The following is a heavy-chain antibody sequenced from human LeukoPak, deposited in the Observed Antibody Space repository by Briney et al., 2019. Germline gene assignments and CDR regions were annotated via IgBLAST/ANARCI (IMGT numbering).Heavy chain of an antibody. CDR2: ISAYTGNT. Sequence: ASVKVSCKASGYTFTSYGITWVRQAPGQGLEWMGWISAYTGNTNYAQNLQGRVTMTTDTSTTTAYMELWSLRSDDTAVYYCAVLGHCISSSCSGSYYFDYWGQGTLVTVSS. D-gene: IGHD2-15*01. V-gene: IGHV1-18*04. J-gene: IGHJ4*02. CDR1: GYTFTSYG. CDR3: AVLGHCISSSCSGSYYFDY.